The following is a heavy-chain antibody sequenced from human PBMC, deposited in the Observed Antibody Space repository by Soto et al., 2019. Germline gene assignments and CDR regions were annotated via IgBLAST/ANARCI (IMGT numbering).Heavy chain of an antibody. CDR2: IYHSGST. CDR1: GGSISSSNW. Sequence: SETLSLTCAVSGGSISSSNWWSWLRQPPGKGLEWIGEIYHSGSTNYNPSLKSRVTISVDKSKNQVSLKLRPVTAADTAVYYCARGGYRYRNDYWGQGALATVSS. V-gene: IGHV4-4*02. D-gene: IGHD5-18*01. CDR3: ARGGYRYRNDY. J-gene: IGHJ4*02.